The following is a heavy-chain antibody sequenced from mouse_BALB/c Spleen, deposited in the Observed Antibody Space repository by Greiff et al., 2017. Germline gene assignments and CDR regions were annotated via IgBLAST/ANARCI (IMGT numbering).Heavy chain of an antibody. CDR3: ARNYDYGAMDY. V-gene: IGHV5-9*03. CDR2: ISSGGGNT. CDR1: GFTFSSYT. J-gene: IGHJ4*01. Sequence: EVQLVESGGGLVKPGGSLKLSCAASGFTFSSYTMSWVRQTPEKRLEWVATISSGGGNTYYPDSVKGRFTISRDNAKNNLYLQMSSLRSEDTALYYCARNYDYGAMDYWGQGTSVTVSS. D-gene: IGHD2-4*01.